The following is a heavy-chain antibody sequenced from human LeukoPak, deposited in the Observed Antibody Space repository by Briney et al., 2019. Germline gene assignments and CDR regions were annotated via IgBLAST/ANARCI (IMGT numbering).Heavy chain of an antibody. Sequence: GGSLRLSCAASGFTFSSYAMSWVRQAPGKGLEWVSAISGSGGSTNYADSVKGRFTISRDNAKNMVFLQMNSLRADDTAVYYCVRDFRSADYWGQGILVTVSS. J-gene: IGHJ4*02. CDR2: ISGSGGST. CDR1: GFTFSSYA. V-gene: IGHV3-23*01. CDR3: VRDFRSADY.